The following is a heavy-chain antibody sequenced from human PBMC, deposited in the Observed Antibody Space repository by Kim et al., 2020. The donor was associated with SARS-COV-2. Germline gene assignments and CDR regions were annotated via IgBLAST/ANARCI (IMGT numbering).Heavy chain of an antibody. J-gene: IGHJ4*02. CDR3: ARIDGQYYFDY. Sequence: RYSPSLKSRLTITKDTAKNQVVLTMTNMDPVDTATYYCARIDGQYYFDYWGQGTLVTVSS. V-gene: IGHV2-5*01.